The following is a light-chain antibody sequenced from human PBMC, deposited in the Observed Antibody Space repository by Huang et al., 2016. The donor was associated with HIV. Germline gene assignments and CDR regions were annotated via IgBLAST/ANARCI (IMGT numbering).Light chain of an antibody. Sequence: IVMTQSPATLSLSPGERATLLCRASQSVSSKLAWYQQKPGQAPKLLIYDASSRATGVPKRFIGSGSGTEFTLTISSMQSEDFALYYCQRYNSWPGFTFGPGTKVDIK. CDR2: DAS. V-gene: IGKV3-15*01. CDR1: QSVSSK. J-gene: IGKJ3*01. CDR3: QRYNSWPGFT.